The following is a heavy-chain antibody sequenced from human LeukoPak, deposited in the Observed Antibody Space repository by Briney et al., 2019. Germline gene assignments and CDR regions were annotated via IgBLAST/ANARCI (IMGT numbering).Heavy chain of an antibody. Sequence: SETLSLTCTVSGYSISSGHYWGWIRQPPGKGLEWIGSIYHSGSTNYNPSLKSRVTISVDTSKNQFSLKLSSVTAADTAVYYCASGGSGSYYTKPRIDYWGQGTLVTVSS. D-gene: IGHD3-10*01. CDR2: IYHSGST. CDR1: GYSISSGHY. V-gene: IGHV4-38-2*02. CDR3: ASGGSGSYYTKPRIDY. J-gene: IGHJ4*02.